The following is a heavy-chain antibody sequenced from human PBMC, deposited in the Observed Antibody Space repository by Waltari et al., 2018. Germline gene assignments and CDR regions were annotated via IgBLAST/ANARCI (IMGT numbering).Heavy chain of an antibody. J-gene: IGHJ6*02. CDR1: GGSFSGYY. CDR2: INHSGST. D-gene: IGHD2-2*01. Sequence: QVQLQQWGAGLLKPSETLSLTCAVYGGSFSGYYWSWIRQPPGKGLEWTGEINHSGSTNYNPSLKSRVTISVDTSKNQFSLKLSSVTAADTAVYYCARALGYCSSTSCYALYYYYGMDVWGQGTTVTVSS. V-gene: IGHV4-34*01. CDR3: ARALGYCSSTSCYALYYYYGMDV.